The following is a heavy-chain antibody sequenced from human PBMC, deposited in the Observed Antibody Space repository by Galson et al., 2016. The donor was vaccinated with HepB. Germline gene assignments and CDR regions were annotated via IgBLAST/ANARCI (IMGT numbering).Heavy chain of an antibody. Sequence: SLRLSCAGSGFTFNMYAMTWVRQAPGKGLEWVSGIPGSGGSTHYADSVKGRFTISRDNSKNTVYLQMTSMRADDTAVYYCAKGFCSGGTCSSRDFYYGMGVWGQGTTVTVSS. V-gene: IGHV3-23*01. D-gene: IGHD2-15*01. CDR2: IPGSGGST. CDR3: AKGFCSGGTCSSRDFYYGMGV. CDR1: GFTFNMYA. J-gene: IGHJ6*02.